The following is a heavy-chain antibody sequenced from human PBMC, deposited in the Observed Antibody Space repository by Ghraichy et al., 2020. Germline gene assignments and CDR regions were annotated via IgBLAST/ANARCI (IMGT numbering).Heavy chain of an antibody. Sequence: GGSLRLSCAASGFTFGDYTMNWFRQAPKKGLEWVSSISASSDYKFYADSVKGRFTISRDNAKNSLSLQMNSLRAEETAVYYCARVRVMTTVVSANDYWGQGALVTVSS. CDR2: ISASSDYK. J-gene: IGHJ4*02. D-gene: IGHD4-23*01. CDR3: ARVRVMTTVVSANDY. V-gene: IGHV3-21*01. CDR1: GFTFGDYT.